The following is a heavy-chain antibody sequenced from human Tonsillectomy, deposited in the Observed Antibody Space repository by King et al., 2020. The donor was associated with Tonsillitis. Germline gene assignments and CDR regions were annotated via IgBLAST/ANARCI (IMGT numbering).Heavy chain of an antibody. D-gene: IGHD3-10*01. CDR1: GFTFSNAW. Sequence: DVQLVESGGGLVKPGGSLRLSCAASGFTFSNAWMNWVRQAPGKGLEWVGRIKSKTDGGTTDYAAPVKGRFTISRDDSKNTMYLQMNSLKTEDTDVYYCTTDLWAFGGESYWRQGTLVTVSS. V-gene: IGHV3-15*07. CDR2: IKSKTDGGTT. CDR3: TTDLWAFGGESY. J-gene: IGHJ4*02.